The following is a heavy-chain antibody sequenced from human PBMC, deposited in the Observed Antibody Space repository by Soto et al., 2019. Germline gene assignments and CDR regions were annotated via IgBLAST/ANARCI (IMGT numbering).Heavy chain of an antibody. CDR2: ISAYNGNT. Sequence: ASVKVSCKASGYTFTSYGISWVRQAPGQGLEWMGWISAYNGNTNYAQKLQGRVTMTTDTSTSTAYMELRSLRSDDTAVYYCARRLLWFGEKYYYYGMDVWGQGTTVTVSS. J-gene: IGHJ6*02. V-gene: IGHV1-18*01. CDR1: GYTFTSYG. D-gene: IGHD3-10*01. CDR3: ARRLLWFGEKYYYYGMDV.